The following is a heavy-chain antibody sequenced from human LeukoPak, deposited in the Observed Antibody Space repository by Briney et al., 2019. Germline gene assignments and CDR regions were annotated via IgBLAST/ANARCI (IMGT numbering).Heavy chain of an antibody. CDR1: GYTFTSYG. V-gene: IGHV1-69*13. CDR2: IIPIFGTA. D-gene: IGHD3-9*01. CDR3: ARGYYDILTGYYDDYYFDY. J-gene: IGHJ4*02. Sequence: SVKVSCKASGYTFTSYGISWVRQAPGQGLEWMGGIIPIFGTANYAQKFQGRVTITADESTSTAYMELSSLRSEDTAVYYCARGYYDILTGYYDDYYFDYWGQGTLVTVSS.